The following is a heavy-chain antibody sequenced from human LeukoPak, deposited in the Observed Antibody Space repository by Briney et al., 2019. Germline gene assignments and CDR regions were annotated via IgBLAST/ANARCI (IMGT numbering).Heavy chain of an antibody. D-gene: IGHD1-26*01. CDR1: GFTFSSYW. CDR2: INTDGSTT. Sequence: PGGSLRLSCAASGFTFSSYWIHWVRQAPGKGLVWVARINTDGSTTSYSESVKGRFTISRDNAKNTLYVLMNSLRAEDTAVYYCVRDGIGGSYFYWGQGTLVTVSS. V-gene: IGHV3-74*01. J-gene: IGHJ4*02. CDR3: VRDGIGGSYFY.